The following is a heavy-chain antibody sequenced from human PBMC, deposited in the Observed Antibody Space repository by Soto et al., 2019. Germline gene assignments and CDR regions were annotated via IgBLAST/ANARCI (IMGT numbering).Heavy chain of an antibody. CDR1: GGSISSGGYY. CDR3: AREGNDGMDV. J-gene: IGHJ6*02. CDR2: IYYSGST. V-gene: IGHV4-31*03. Sequence: QVQLQESGPGLVKPSQTLSLTCTVSGGSISSGGYYWSWIRQHPGKGLEWIGNIYYSGSTYYNPSLKSRLTTSVDTSKNQFSLQLSSVTAADTAVYYWAREGNDGMDVWGQVTTVTVSS.